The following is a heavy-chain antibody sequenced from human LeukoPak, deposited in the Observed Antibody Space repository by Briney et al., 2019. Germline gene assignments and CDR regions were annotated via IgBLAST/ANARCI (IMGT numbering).Heavy chain of an antibody. D-gene: IGHD6-6*01. CDR2: IYYSGST. CDR1: GGSISSSSYY. V-gene: IGHV4-39*01. Sequence: SETLSLTCTVSGGSISSSSYYWGWIRQPPGKGLEWIGSIYYSGSTYYNPSLKSRVTISVDTSKNQFSLKLSSVTAADTAVYYCARPQCSSSSAWFDPWGQGTLVTVSS. J-gene: IGHJ5*02. CDR3: ARPQCSSSSAWFDP.